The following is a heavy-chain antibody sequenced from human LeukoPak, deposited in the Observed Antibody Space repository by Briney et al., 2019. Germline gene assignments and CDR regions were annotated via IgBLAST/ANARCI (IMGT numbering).Heavy chain of an antibody. Sequence: PGGSLRLSCAASGFTFSRYWMSWVRQAPGKGLEWVANIKEDGSEQYYGDSVKGRFTISRDNAKNSVNLQMNSLRAEDTAVYYCARPDSSPTWYYFENWGQGTLVTVSS. J-gene: IGHJ4*02. CDR1: GFTFSRYW. CDR2: IKEDGSEQ. D-gene: IGHD6-13*01. CDR3: ARPDSSPTWYYFEN. V-gene: IGHV3-7*01.